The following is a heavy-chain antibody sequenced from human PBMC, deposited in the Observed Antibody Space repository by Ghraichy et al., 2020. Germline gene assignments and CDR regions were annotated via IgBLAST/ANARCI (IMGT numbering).Heavy chain of an antibody. CDR3: ARWGSYDSGGYRLEDAFDI. J-gene: IGHJ3*02. D-gene: IGHD3-22*01. CDR1: GGSISSSSYY. CDR2: IYYSGST. Sequence: SETLSLTCTVSGGSISSSSYYWGWIRQPPGKGLEWIGSIYYSGSTYYNPSLKSRVTISVDTSKNQFSLRLSSVTVADTAVYYCARWGSYDSGGYRLEDAFDIGGQGTMVTVSS. V-gene: IGHV4-39*01.